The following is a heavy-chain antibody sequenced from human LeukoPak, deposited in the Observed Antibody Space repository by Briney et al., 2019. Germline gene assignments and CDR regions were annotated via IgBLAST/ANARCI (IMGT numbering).Heavy chain of an antibody. Sequence: PSETLSLTCTVSGGSISSYYWSWIRQPPGKGLEWVGYIYYSGSTNYNPSLKSRVTISVDTSKNQFSLKLSSVTAADTAVYYCARGLQDIVVVVAASPYYYYYMDVWGKGTTVTVSS. V-gene: IGHV4-59*01. J-gene: IGHJ6*03. CDR2: IYYSGST. D-gene: IGHD2-15*01. CDR3: ARGLQDIVVVVAASPYYYYYMDV. CDR1: GGSISSYY.